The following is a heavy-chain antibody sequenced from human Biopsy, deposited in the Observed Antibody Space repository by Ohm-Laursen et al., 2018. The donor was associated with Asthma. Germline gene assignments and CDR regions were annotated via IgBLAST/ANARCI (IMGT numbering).Heavy chain of an antibody. CDR3: AAGRTSLQGESLI. CDR1: GVALSGYT. J-gene: IGHJ4*01. Sequence: SVKVSCNASGVALSGYTFEWVRQARGLGLEWIAWIVFASGATNYAQNFRDRLTVTRDVSAGSVSMELRGLSSTDTAVYYCAAGRTSLQGESLIWGQGTLVSVSS. CDR2: IVFASGAT. V-gene: IGHV1-58*01. D-gene: IGHD2/OR15-2a*01.